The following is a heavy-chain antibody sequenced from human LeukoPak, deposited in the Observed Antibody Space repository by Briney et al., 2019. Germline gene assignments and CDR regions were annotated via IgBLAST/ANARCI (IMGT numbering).Heavy chain of an antibody. CDR2: IYHSGST. CDR1: GYSISSGYY. Sequence: SETLSLTCTVSGYSISSGYYWGWIRQPPGKGLEWIGSIYHSGSTYYNPSLKSRVTISVDTSKNQFSLKLSSVTAADTAVYYCARRYCSSTTCYDDRGAFDYWGQGTLVTVSS. CDR3: ARRYCSSTTCYDDRGAFDY. V-gene: IGHV4-38-2*02. D-gene: IGHD2-2*01. J-gene: IGHJ4*02.